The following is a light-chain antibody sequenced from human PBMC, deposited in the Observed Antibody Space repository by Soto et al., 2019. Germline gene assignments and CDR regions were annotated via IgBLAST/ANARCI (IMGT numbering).Light chain of an antibody. J-gene: IGKJ4*01. CDR2: GAS. Sequence: EIVMTQSPATLSVSPGERATLSCRASQSVSSNLAWYQKKPGQAPRLLIYGASTRATGIPDRFGGSGSGTEFTLTISSLQSEDFAVYYCQQYNNWLTFGGGTKVDIK. V-gene: IGKV3-15*01. CDR1: QSVSSN. CDR3: QQYNNWLT.